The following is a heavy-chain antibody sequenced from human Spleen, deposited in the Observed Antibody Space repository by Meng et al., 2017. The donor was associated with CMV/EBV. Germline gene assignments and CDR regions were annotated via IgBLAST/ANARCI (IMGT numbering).Heavy chain of an antibody. CDR3: ARGNQLLPGPIDY. D-gene: IGHD2-2*01. V-gene: IGHV3-21*01. CDR2: ISSSSSYI. CDR1: GGSISSSN. Sequence: ETLSLTCTVSGGSISSSNYYWGWIRQPPGKGLEWVSSISSSSSYIYYADSVKGRFTISRDNAKNSLYLQMNSLRAEDTAVYYCARGNQLLPGPIDYWGQGTLVTVSS. J-gene: IGHJ4*02.